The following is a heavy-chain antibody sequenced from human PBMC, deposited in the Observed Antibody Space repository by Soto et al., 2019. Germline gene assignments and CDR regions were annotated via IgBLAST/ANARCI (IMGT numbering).Heavy chain of an antibody. CDR2: IIPIFGTA. V-gene: IGHV1-69*13. Sequence: GASVKVSCKASGGTFSSYAISWVRQAPGQGLEWMGGIIPIFGTANYAQKFQGRVTITADESTSTAYMELSSLRSEDTAVYYCARRSTGLINGGWQYYYGMDVWGQGTTVTVSS. J-gene: IGHJ6*02. D-gene: IGHD2-2*01. CDR3: ARRSTGLINGGWQYYYGMDV. CDR1: GGTFSSYA.